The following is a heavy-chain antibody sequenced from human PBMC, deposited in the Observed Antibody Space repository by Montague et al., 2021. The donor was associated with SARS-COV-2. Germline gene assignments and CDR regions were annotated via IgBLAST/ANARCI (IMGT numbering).Heavy chain of an antibody. J-gene: IGHJ6*01. CDR3: AKDITRSSSWIDYYEYYGMDV. Sequence: SLKGRFTISRDNSKNSLYLQMNSLRTEDTALYYCAKDITRSSSWIDYYEYYGMDVWGQGMTVTVSS. V-gene: IGHV3-43*01. D-gene: IGHD6-13*01.